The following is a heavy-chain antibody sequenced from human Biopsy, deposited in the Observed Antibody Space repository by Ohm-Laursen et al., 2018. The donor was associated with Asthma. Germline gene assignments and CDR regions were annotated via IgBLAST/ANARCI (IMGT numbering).Heavy chain of an antibody. CDR1: GGSISSNFYY. CDR3: AGQKLVAAEGPFDM. Sequence: TLSLTCTVSGGSISSNFYYWGWIRQPPGKGLEWIGNIYKSGQVYYNLSLKSRVTISVDTSKNQFSLQLRSVTAADTAVYYCAGQKLVAAEGPFDMWSQGTMVIVSS. D-gene: IGHD1-26*01. J-gene: IGHJ3*02. V-gene: IGHV4-39*01. CDR2: IYKSGQV.